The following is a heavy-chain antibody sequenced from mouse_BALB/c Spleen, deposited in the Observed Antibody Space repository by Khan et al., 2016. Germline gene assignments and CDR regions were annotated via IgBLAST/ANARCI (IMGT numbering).Heavy chain of an antibody. Sequence: LVKTGASVKISCKASGYSFTGYYMHWVKQSPGKSLEWIGYITCYNGATSYNQQFKGKATFTVDTSSSTAYMQLNSLTSADSAVYYCAREGDYYEYTFYAMAYWGQGTSVTVSA. CDR1: GYSFTGYY. V-gene: IGHV1S34*01. CDR3: AREGDYYEYTFYAMAY. D-gene: IGHD2-4*01. CDR2: ITCYNGAT. J-gene: IGHJ4*01.